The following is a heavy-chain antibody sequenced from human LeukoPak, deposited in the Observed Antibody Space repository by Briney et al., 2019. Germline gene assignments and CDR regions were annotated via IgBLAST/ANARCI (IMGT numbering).Heavy chain of an antibody. CDR1: GYTFTSYG. CDR3: ARAVITMVRGAEPYYYYMDV. CDR2: ISAYNGNT. D-gene: IGHD3-10*01. Sequence: GASVKVSCKASGYTFTSYGISWVRQAPGQGLEWMGWISAYNGNTNYAQKLQGRVTMTTDTSTSTAYMELRSLGSDDTAVYYCARAVITMVRGAEPYYYYMDVWGKGTTVTVSS. J-gene: IGHJ6*03. V-gene: IGHV1-18*01.